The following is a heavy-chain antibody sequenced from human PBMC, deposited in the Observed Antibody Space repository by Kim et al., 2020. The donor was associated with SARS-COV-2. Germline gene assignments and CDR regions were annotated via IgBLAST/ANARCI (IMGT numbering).Heavy chain of an antibody. J-gene: IGHJ4*02. CDR3: AKDHSSNWYEKAFDY. Sequence: DAVKGRFTISRDNSKNTLYLKMNSMRAEDTAVYYCAKDHSSNWYEKAFDYWGQGTLVTVSS. V-gene: IGHV3-23*01. D-gene: IGHD6-13*01.